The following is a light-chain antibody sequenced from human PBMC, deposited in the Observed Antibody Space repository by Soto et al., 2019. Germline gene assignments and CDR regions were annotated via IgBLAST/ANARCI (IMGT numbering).Light chain of an antibody. J-gene: IGKJ5*01. CDR2: GAS. CDR3: QQYNDWPPIT. CDR1: ESVSSN. Sequence: EIAMTQSAATLSVSRGERAALSCRASESVSSNLAWYQQKPGQAPRLLIYGASTRATGIPARFSGSGSGTEFTLTISSLQSEDFAIYYCQQYNDWPPITFGQGTRLEIK. V-gene: IGKV3-15*01.